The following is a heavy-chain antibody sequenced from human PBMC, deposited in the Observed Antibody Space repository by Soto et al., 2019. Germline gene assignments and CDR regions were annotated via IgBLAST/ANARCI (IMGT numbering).Heavy chain of an antibody. J-gene: IGHJ5*02. CDR1: GFTFSSYS. V-gene: IGHV3-48*01. Sequence: GGSLRLSCAASGFTFSSYSMNWVRQAPGKGLEWVSYISSSSSTIYYADSVKGRFTISRDNAKNSLYLQMNSLRAEDTAVYYCARGLHEDGVTIFGVVIDSPLDWFDPWGQGTLVTVSS. CDR3: ARGLHEDGVTIFGVVIDSPLDWFDP. D-gene: IGHD3-3*01. CDR2: ISSSSSTI.